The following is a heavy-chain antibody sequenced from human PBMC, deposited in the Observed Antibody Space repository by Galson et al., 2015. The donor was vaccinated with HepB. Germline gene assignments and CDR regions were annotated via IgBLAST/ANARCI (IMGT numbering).Heavy chain of an antibody. CDR3: AKGCNSSSWYQWFDP. CDR2: ISGSGGSK. J-gene: IGHJ5*02. Sequence: SLIISCAASGFTFSSYAMSWVRQAPGKGLEWVSAISGSGGSKYYADSVKGRITISRDHSKNTLYLKMHSLRADDTDVYYCAKGCNSSSWYQWFDPWGQGTLVTVSS. D-gene: IGHD6-13*01. CDR1: GFTFSSYA. V-gene: IGHV3-23*01.